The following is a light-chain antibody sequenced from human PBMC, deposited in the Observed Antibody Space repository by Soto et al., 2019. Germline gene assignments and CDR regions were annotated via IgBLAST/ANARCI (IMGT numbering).Light chain of an antibody. CDR3: LQHNSYPHT. Sequence: DLRMTQSPSAISASLGDRVTITCRASQGVSISLAWFQQQPGKVPQRLIYAASSLQSGVPSRFSGSGSGTDFTLTISSLQPEDSATYYCLQHNSYPHTFGQGTKVEIK. CDR1: QGVSIS. J-gene: IGKJ2*01. V-gene: IGKV1-17*03. CDR2: AAS.